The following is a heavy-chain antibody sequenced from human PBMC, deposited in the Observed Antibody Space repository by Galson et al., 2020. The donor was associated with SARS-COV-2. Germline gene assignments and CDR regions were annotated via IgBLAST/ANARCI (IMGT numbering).Heavy chain of an antibody. CDR3: AREFSAVCDY. J-gene: IGHJ4*02. CDR2: IKQDGSEK. V-gene: IGHV3-7*01. Sequence: QLGESLKISCAASGFTFSSYWMSWVRQAPGKGLEWVANIKQDGSEKYYVDSVKGRFTISRDNAKNSLYLQMNSLRAEDTAVYYCAREFSAVCDYWGQGTLVTVSS. D-gene: IGHD3-16*01. CDR1: GFTFSSYW.